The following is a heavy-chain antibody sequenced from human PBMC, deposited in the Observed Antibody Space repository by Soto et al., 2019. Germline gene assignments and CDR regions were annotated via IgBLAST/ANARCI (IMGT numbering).Heavy chain of an antibody. Sequence: HPGGSLRLSCAASGFTFSSYEMNWVRQAPGKGLEWVSYISSSGSTIYYADSVKGRFTISRDNAKNSLYLQMNSLRAEDTAVYYCARELELNWFDPWGQGTLVTSPQ. J-gene: IGHJ5*02. V-gene: IGHV3-48*03. CDR1: GFTFSSYE. CDR3: ARELELNWFDP. D-gene: IGHD1-7*01. CDR2: ISSSGSTI.